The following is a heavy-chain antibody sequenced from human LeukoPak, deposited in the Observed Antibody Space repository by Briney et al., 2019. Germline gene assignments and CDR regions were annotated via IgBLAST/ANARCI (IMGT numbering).Heavy chain of an antibody. CDR1: GYTFTSYD. CDR3: ARVKQLLWFGELRIPTTWASHGMDV. D-gene: IGHD3-10*01. J-gene: IGHJ6*02. CDR2: MNPNSGNT. V-gene: IGHV1-8*01. Sequence: ASVKVSCKASGYTFTSYDINWVRQATGQGLEWMGWMNPNSGNTGYAQKFQGRVTMTRNTSISTAYMELSSLRSEDTAVYYCARVKQLLWFGELRIPTTWASHGMDVWGQGTTVTVSS.